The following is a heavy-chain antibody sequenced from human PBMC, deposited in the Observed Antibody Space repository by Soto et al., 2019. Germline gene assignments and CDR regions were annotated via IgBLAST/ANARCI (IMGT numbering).Heavy chain of an antibody. V-gene: IGHV3-21*01. Sequence: GGSLRLSCAASGFTFSSYSMNWVRQAPGKGLEWVSSISSSSSYIYYADSVKGRFTISRDNAKNSLYLQMNSLRAEDTAVYYCARDPHHYDILPGYYPTGWFDPWGQGTLVTVYS. CDR3: ARDPHHYDILPGYYPTGWFDP. J-gene: IGHJ5*02. D-gene: IGHD3-9*01. CDR2: ISSSSSYI. CDR1: GFTFSSYS.